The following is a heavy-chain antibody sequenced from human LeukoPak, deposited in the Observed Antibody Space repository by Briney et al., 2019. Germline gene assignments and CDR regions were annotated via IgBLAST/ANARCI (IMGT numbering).Heavy chain of an antibody. V-gene: IGHV1-8*03. J-gene: IGHJ4*02. Sequence: GASVKVSCKASGYTFTSYDINWVRQATGQGLEWMGWMNPNSGNTGYAQKFQGRVTITRDTSASTAYMELSSLRSEDMAVYYCARGGTYYYDSSGYYYFDYWGQGTLVTVSS. CDR1: GYTFTSYD. CDR2: MNPNSGNT. CDR3: ARGGTYYYDSSGYYYFDY. D-gene: IGHD3-22*01.